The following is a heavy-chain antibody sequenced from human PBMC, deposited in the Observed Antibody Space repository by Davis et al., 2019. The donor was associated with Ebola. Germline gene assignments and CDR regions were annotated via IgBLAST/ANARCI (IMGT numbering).Heavy chain of an antibody. CDR2: INHSGST. CDR1: SGSFSGYY. D-gene: IGHD1-26*01. J-gene: IGHJ4*02. Sequence: MPSETLSLTCAVYSGSFSGYYWSWIRQPPGKGLEWIGEINHSGSTNYNPSLKSRVTISVDTSKNQFSLKLSSVTAADTAVYYCAREGIVGANPFDYWGQGTLVTVSP. CDR3: AREGIVGANPFDY. V-gene: IGHV4-34*01.